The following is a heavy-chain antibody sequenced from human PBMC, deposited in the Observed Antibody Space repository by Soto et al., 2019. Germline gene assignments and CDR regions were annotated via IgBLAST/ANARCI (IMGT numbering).Heavy chain of an antibody. V-gene: IGHV4-59*01. D-gene: IGHD3-3*01. CDR3: ARRTRAMPSSFFAD. Sequence: SGTLSLTSTVSGDSFSNFYWSWIRQPPGKGLEWIGYFHGSGNSGYNPSLENRVSIGLGRSANQFALKLSSVSAADTAIYYCARRTRAMPSSFFADWGQGPQVTVAS. J-gene: IGHJ1*01. CDR2: FHGSGNS. CDR1: GDSFSNFY.